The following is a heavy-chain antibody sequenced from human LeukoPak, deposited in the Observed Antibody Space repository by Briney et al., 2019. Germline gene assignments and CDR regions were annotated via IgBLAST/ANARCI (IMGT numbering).Heavy chain of an antibody. CDR1: GFTFSSYA. Sequence: GGSLRLCCAASGFTFSSYAMHWFRQAPGKGLEYVSAISSNGGSTYYANSVKGRFTISRDNSKNTLYLQMGSLRAEDMAVYYCARVAPYDPDAFDIWGQGTMVTVSS. V-gene: IGHV3-64*01. CDR2: ISSNGGST. J-gene: IGHJ3*02. CDR3: ARVAPYDPDAFDI. D-gene: IGHD3-22*01.